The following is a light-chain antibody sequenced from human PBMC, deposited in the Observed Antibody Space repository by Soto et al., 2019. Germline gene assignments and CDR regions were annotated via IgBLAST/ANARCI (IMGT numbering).Light chain of an antibody. CDR3: SSYTSNYV. CDR1: SSDVGGYNY. CDR2: DVS. J-gene: IGLJ1*01. Sequence: QSVLTQPASVSGSPGQSITISCTGTSSDVGGYNYVSWYQQHPGKAPKLMIYDVSNRPSGVSNRFSGSKSGKTASLTISGLQAEDEADYYCSSYTSNYVFGTGTKVTVL. V-gene: IGLV2-14*01.